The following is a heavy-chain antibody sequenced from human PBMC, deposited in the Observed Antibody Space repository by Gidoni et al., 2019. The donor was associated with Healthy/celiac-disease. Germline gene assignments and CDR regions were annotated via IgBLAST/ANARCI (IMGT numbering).Heavy chain of an antibody. CDR2: RSYDGSNK. J-gene: IGHJ3*02. Sequence: QVQLVESGGGSVTPGWSLRLSCAASAFAFSSYGMHWVRQAPGKGLEWWAVRSYDGSNKYYADSVKGRFTISRDNSKNTLYLQMNSLRDEDTAVYYCAKPYSSGWYGYAFDIWGQGTMVTVSS. CDR3: AKPYSSGWYGYAFDI. D-gene: IGHD6-19*01. CDR1: AFAFSSYG. V-gene: IGHV3-30*18.